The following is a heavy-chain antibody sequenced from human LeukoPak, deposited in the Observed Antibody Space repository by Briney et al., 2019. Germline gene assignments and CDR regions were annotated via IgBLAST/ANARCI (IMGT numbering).Heavy chain of an antibody. Sequence: GGSLRLPCVASGFNFSKNDMHWVRQTTERGLEWVSSIGVGGDTYYADPVKGRFTISRGNGKNSVYLQMNSLRAGDTAVYFCAKAFDYNGLRGEGGSFDCWGQGALVTVSS. CDR3: AKAFDYNGLRGEGGSFDC. CDR1: GFNFSKND. D-gene: IGHD4-11*01. J-gene: IGHJ4*02. V-gene: IGHV3-13*01. CDR2: IGVGGDT.